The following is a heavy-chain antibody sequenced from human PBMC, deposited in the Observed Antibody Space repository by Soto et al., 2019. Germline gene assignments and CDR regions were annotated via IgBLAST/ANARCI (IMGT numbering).Heavy chain of an antibody. V-gene: IGHV1-18*04. Sequence: ASVKVSCKASGYTFTSYGISWVRQAPGQGLEWMGWISAYNGNTNYAQKLQGRVTMTTDTSTSTAYMELRSLRSDDTAVYYCARVGYCSSTSCHPLGAFDIWGQGTMVTRLL. J-gene: IGHJ3*02. CDR2: ISAYNGNT. CDR1: GYTFTSYG. D-gene: IGHD2-2*03. CDR3: ARVGYCSSTSCHPLGAFDI.